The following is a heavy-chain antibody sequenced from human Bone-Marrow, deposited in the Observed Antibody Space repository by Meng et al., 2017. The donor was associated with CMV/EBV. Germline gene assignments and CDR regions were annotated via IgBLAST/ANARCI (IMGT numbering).Heavy chain of an antibody. J-gene: IGHJ4*02. V-gene: IGHV1-2*02. D-gene: IGHD3-9*01. CDR3: ARAYFDIFLHDY. CDR1: GYTFTDYY. Sequence: ASVKVSCKASGYTFTDYYIHWVRQAPGQGLEWMGWINPNSGGTNYAQKFQGRVTMTRDTSINTAYMELSRLRSDDTAVYYCARAYFDIFLHDYWGQGTLVTFSS. CDR2: INPNSGGT.